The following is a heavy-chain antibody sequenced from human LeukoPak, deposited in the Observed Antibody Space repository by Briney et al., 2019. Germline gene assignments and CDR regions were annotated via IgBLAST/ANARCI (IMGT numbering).Heavy chain of an antibody. CDR3: AKDISEKGVGLPDY. D-gene: IGHD1-26*01. Sequence: PGGSLRLSCAASGFPFSDYYMTWLRQAPGKGLEWVSYISSSGDTIYYADSVKGRFTIPRDNSKKSLFLQMNSLRTEDTALYYCAKDISEKGVGLPDYWGQGTLVTVSS. CDR2: ISSSGDTI. CDR1: GFPFSDYY. V-gene: IGHV3-11*01. J-gene: IGHJ4*02.